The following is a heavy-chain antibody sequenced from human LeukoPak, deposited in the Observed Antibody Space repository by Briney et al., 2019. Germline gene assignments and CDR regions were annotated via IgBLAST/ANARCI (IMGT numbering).Heavy chain of an antibody. CDR2: INHSGST. D-gene: IGHD3-3*01. J-gene: IGHJ5*02. CDR1: GGSFSGYY. V-gene: IGHV4-34*01. Sequence: SETLSLTCAVYGGSFSGYYWSWLRQPPGKGLEWIGEINHSGSTNYNPSLKSRVTISVDTSKNQFSLKLSSVTAADTPVYYCARGLRITIFGVVKTGFDPWGQGTLVTVSS. CDR3: ARGLRITIFGVVKTGFDP.